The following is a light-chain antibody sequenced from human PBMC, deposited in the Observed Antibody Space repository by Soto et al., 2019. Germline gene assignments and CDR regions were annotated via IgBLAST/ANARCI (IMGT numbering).Light chain of an antibody. J-gene: IGKJ4*01. CDR2: DAS. V-gene: IGKV1-33*01. CDR3: QQYDNLVT. CDR1: QDISNY. Sequence: DIQMTQSPSSLSASIGDRVTITCQASQDISNYLNWYQQKSGKAPKLLIYDASNFVTGVPPSFSGSGSGTDFTFTISSLQPEYIATYYCQQYDNLVTFVGGTKVEIK.